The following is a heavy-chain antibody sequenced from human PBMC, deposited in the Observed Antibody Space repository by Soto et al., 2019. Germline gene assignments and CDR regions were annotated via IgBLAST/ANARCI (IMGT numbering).Heavy chain of an antibody. CDR1: GGTFSSYA. CDR2: IIPIFGTA. J-gene: IGHJ6*02. CDR3: ASWKSSSWAPPYGMDV. D-gene: IGHD6-13*01. Sequence: ASVKVSCKASGGTFSSYAISWVRQAPGQGLEWMGGIIPIFGTANYAQKFQGRVTITADESTSTAYMELSSLKSEDTAVYYCASWKSSSWAPPYGMDVWGQGTTVTGSS. V-gene: IGHV1-69*13.